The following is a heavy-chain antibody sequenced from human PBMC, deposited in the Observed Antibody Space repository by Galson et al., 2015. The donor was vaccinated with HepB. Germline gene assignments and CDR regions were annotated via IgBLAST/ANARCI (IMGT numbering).Heavy chain of an antibody. CDR3: ARDPYDFWSGDTESSDGRYYYYGMDV. Sequence: SVKASCKASGGTFSSYAISWVRQAPGQGLEWMGGIIPIFGTANYAQKFQGRVTITADESTSTAYMELSSLRSEDTAVYYCARDPYDFWSGDTESSDGRYYYYGMDVWGQGTTVTVSS. J-gene: IGHJ6*02. V-gene: IGHV1-69*13. D-gene: IGHD3-3*01. CDR2: IIPIFGTA. CDR1: GGTFSSYA.